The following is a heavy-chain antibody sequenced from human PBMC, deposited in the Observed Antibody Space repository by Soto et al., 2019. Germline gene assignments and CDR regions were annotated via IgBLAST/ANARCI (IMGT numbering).Heavy chain of an antibody. CDR3: AREMRILYGMDV. D-gene: IGHD3-3*02. CDR1: GFTFSSYS. Sequence: GSLRLSCAASGFTFSSYSMNWVRQAPGKGLEWVSSISSSSSYIYYADSVKGRFTISRDNAKNSLYLQMNSLRAEDTAVYYCAREMRILYGMDVWGQGTTVTVSS. V-gene: IGHV3-21*01. J-gene: IGHJ6*02. CDR2: ISSSSSYI.